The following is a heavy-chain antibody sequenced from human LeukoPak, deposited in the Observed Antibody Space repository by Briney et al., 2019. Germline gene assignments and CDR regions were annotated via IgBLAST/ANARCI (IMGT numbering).Heavy chain of an antibody. CDR3: ARDRSSTWLYYFDY. CDR1: GFTFRSYG. J-gene: IGHJ4*02. CDR2: TRFDGIDK. D-gene: IGHD6-13*01. V-gene: IGHV3-30*02. Sequence: GGSLRLSCAASGFTFRSYGMHWVRQAPGKGLEWVAFTRFDGIDKYYADSVKGRFTISRDNSNNTLYLQMNSLRAEDTAVYYCARDRSSTWLYYFDYWGQGIRVTVSS.